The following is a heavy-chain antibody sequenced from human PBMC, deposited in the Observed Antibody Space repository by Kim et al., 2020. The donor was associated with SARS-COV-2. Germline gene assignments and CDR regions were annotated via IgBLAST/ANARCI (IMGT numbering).Heavy chain of an antibody. D-gene: IGHD3-10*01. CDR3: ARDRRFGEYYYFDY. V-gene: IGHV4-31*02. Sequence: NPSLNSRVTMSVAMSKNQFSLKLSSVTVADTAVYYCARDRRFGEYYYFDYWGQGTLVTVSS. J-gene: IGHJ4*02.